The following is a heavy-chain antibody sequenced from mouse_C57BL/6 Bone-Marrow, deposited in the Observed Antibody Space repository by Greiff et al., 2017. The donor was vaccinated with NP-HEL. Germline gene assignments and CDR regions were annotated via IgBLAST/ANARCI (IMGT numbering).Heavy chain of an antibody. CDR3: GTASWFAY. J-gene: IGHJ3*01. V-gene: IGHV1-85*01. Sequence: QVQLQQSGPELVKPGASVKLSCKASGYTFTSYDINWVKPRPGPGLEWIGCLYPRDGSTKYNEKFKGKAPLTVDTSSSTAYMELHSLTSEDSAVYFCGTASWFAYWGQGTLVTVSA. CDR1: GYTFTSYD. CDR2: LYPRDGST.